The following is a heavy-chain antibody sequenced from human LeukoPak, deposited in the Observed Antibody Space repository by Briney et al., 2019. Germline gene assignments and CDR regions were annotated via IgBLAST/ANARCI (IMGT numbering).Heavy chain of an antibody. CDR1: GYTFTGYY. CDR2: INPNSGGT. CDR3: ARALSTSCSTRGACWLDP. Sequence: ASVKVSCKASGYTFTGYYMHWVRQAPGQGLEWMGWINPNSGGTNYAQKFQGRVTMTRDTSISTAYMELSRLRSDDTAVYYCARALSTSCSTRGACWLDPWGQGTLVTVYS. V-gene: IGHV1-2*02. J-gene: IGHJ5*02. D-gene: IGHD2-2*01.